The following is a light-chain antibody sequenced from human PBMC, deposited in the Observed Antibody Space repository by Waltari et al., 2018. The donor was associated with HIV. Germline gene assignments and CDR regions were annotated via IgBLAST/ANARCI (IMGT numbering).Light chain of an antibody. CDR3: QSADSSGTWV. V-gene: IGLV3-25*03. J-gene: IGLJ3*02. CDR2: KDT. CDR1: ALPKKY. Sequence: SSELTQPPSVSVSPGQTARITSSGDALPKKYAYWYHQTPGQAPVLVIYKDTERPSGIPERFSGSSSGTTVTLTISGVQAEDEADYYCQSADSSGTWVFGGGTKLTVL.